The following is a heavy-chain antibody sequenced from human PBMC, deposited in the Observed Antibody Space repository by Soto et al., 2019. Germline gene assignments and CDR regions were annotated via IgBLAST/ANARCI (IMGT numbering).Heavy chain of an antibody. D-gene: IGHD2-21*01. V-gene: IGHV4-34*01. CDR3: ATNTKFIFEY. J-gene: IGHJ4*02. Sequence: QVQLHQGGAGLLKPSETLSLTCGVSGGPLSDYNWNWIRQSPGKGPEWIGEINHKGDTNHSPSLKSRVTMSVDTTKSQFSLKLRSMTAADTAVYYCATNTKFIFEYWGQGALVTVS. CDR1: GGPLSDYN. CDR2: INHKGDT.